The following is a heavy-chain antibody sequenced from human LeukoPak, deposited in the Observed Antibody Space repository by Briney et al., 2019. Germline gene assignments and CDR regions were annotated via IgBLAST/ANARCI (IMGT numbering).Heavy chain of an antibody. CDR1: GFTVSSNY. D-gene: IGHD2-15*01. J-gene: IGHJ4*02. CDR2: IYSNGGT. CDR3: AGRLGYCSGGSCPKPDY. V-gene: IGHV3-53*01. Sequence: GGSLRLSCAASGFTVSSNYMSWVRQAPGKGLEWVSGIYSNGGTYYADSVKGRFTISRDNSKNTLCLLMNSLRAEDTAVYYCAGRLGYCSGGSCPKPDYWGQGTLVTVSS.